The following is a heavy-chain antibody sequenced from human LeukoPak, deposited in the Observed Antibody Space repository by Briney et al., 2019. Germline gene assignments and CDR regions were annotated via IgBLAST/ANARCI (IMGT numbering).Heavy chain of an antibody. Sequence: GGSLRLSCAASGFTFGDYAMHWVRQVPGEGLQWVSGISWDSGTRVYADSVKGRFTISRDNAKNSLYLQMNSLRAEDTAVYYCASYGDYGSFDYWGQGTLVTVSS. J-gene: IGHJ4*02. CDR1: GFTFGDYA. V-gene: IGHV3-9*01. D-gene: IGHD4-17*01. CDR3: ASYGDYGSFDY. CDR2: ISWDSGTR.